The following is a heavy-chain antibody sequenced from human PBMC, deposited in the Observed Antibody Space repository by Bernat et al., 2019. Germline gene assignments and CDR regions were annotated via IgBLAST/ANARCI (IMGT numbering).Heavy chain of an antibody. CDR3: AKDLCITILRGLRSCYYGMDV. J-gene: IGHJ6*02. CDR1: GGSISSSSYY. Sequence: QLQESGPGLVKPSETLSLTCTVSGGSISSSSYYWGWIRQPPGKGLEWVSLISGDGGRTYYADSVKGRFTDSRDNSKNSLYLQMNSLGTEDTALYYCAKDLCITILRGLRSCYYGMDVWGQGTPVTVSS. V-gene: IGHV3-43*02. D-gene: IGHD3-10*01. CDR2: ISGDGGRT.